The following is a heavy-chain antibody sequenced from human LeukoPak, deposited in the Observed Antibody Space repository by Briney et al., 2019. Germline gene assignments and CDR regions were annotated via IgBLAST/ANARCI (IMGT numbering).Heavy chain of an antibody. Sequence: KSSETLSLTCTVSRGSITSHYWSWIRRPPGKGLEWIGYIYYTGTTNYNPSLKSRVTISVDTSKNQFSLKLSSVTAADTAVYYCVRVPPGDTTGNFDYWGQGTLVTVSS. V-gene: IGHV4-59*11. CDR2: IYYTGTT. CDR1: RGSITSHY. CDR3: VRVPPGDTTGNFDY. J-gene: IGHJ4*02. D-gene: IGHD1-26*01.